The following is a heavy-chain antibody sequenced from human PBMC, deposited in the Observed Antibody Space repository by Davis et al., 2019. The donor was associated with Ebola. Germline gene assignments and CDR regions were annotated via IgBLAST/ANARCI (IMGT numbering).Heavy chain of an antibody. J-gene: IGHJ4*02. CDR3: ARNYNGLHY. CDR2: MNVNTGNT. D-gene: IGHD1-7*01. CDR1: GYTFTSHD. Sequence: AASVEVSCKASGYTFTSHDIIWLRQASGQGLEWLGWMNVNTGNTVSAQKFQGRLTMTRDISISTAYMDLSSLASDDTAIYYCARNYNGLHYWGQGTLVTVSS. V-gene: IGHV1-8*01.